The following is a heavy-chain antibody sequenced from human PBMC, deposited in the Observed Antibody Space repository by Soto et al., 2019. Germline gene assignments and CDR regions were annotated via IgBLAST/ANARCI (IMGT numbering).Heavy chain of an antibody. CDR3: ATVWQLRPYYYGMDV. Sequence: ASVKVSCKVSGYTLTELSMHWVRQAPGKGLEWMGGFDPEDGETIYAQKFQGRATMTEDTSTDTAYMELSSLRSEDTAVYYCATVWQLRPYYYGMDVWGQGTTVTVSS. CDR2: FDPEDGET. V-gene: IGHV1-24*01. J-gene: IGHJ6*02. CDR1: GYTLTELS. D-gene: IGHD6-6*01.